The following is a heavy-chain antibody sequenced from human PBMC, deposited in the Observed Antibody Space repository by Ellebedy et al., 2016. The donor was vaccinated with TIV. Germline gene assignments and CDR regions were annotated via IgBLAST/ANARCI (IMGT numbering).Heavy chain of an antibody. CDR3: ARVPGSFSLNWFDP. CDR1: GFSFSTYT. CDR2: ITSSSSYI. Sequence: GGSLRLSXAASGFSFSTYTMNWVRQAPGKGLEWVSSITSSSSYIYYADSLRGRFTISRDNAKNSLYLQMNSLSPEDTAVYYCARVPGSFSLNWFDPWGQGTLVTVSS. V-gene: IGHV3-21*01. J-gene: IGHJ5*02. D-gene: IGHD3-10*01.